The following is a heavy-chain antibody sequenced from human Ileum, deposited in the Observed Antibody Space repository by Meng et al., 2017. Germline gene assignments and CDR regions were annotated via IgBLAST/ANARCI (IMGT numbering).Heavy chain of an antibody. J-gene: IGHJ4*02. CDR1: GASVSANSY. V-gene: IGHV4-4*02. CDR3: ARHGGYYQDF. Sequence: QWQLQCSGPGLFKPSETLSLTFSVAGASVSANSYWSWVRQPPGKGLAWIGQIDQSGNSYYSPSLKSRVTMSIDKSKNQFSLRLTSVTAADTAVYYCARHGGYYQDFWGQGTLVTVSS. CDR2: IDQSGNS. D-gene: IGHD4/OR15-4a*01.